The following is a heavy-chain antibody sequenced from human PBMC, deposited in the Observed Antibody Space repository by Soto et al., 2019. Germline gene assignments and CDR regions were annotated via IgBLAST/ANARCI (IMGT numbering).Heavy chain of an antibody. CDR2: ISYDGSNK. CDR1: GFTFRGYG. D-gene: IGHD6-6*01. J-gene: IGHJ6*02. CDR3: ARARSSSSEMGMDV. Sequence: QVQLVESGGGVVQPGRSLRLSCAASGFTFRGYGMHWVRQAPGKGLEWVAVISYDGSNKYYADSVKGRFTISRDNSKNTLSLQMNRLRVEDTAVYYCARARSSSSEMGMDVWVQGTTVTVSS. V-gene: IGHV3-30*03.